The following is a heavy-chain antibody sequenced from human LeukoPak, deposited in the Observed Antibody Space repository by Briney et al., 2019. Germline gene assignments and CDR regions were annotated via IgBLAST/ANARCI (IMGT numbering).Heavy chain of an antibody. J-gene: IGHJ3*02. CDR1: GFPFSSYS. CDR2: NSSSSSTI. CDR3: AKDRDSRDWYEDAFDI. D-gene: IGHD6-19*01. Sequence: GGSLRLSCGASGFPFSSYSMHWVRQARGKGLEWGSYNSSSSSTIYYADSVKGRFTISRDNSKNTLYLKMNSLRAEDTAIYYCAKDRDSRDWYEDAFDIWGQGTMVTVSS. V-gene: IGHV3-48*01.